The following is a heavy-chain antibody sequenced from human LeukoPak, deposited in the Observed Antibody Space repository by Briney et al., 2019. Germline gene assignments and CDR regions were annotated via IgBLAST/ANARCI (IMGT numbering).Heavy chain of an antibody. CDR1: GGSISSYY. J-gene: IGHJ3*02. V-gene: IGHV4-59*01. CDR2: IYYSGST. CDR3: ASTDRIKDAFDI. Sequence: PSETLSLTCTVSGGSISSYYWSWTRQPPGKGLEWIGYIYYSGSTNYNPSLKSRVTISVDTSKNQFSLKLSSVTAADTAVYYCASTDRIKDAFDIWGQGTMVTVSS. D-gene: IGHD1-14*01.